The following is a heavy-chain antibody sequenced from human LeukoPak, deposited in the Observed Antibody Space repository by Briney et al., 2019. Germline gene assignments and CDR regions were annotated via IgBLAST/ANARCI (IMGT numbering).Heavy chain of an antibody. CDR1: GFTFTDYY. Sequence: GGSLRLSCAASGFTFTDYYMAWIRQAPGKGLEWVSYISSSGTAYHADSVKGRLTIYRDNDKSSVHLQMNTLRAEDTAVYYSVRSKWELGYWGQGTLVTVSS. D-gene: IGHD1-26*01. V-gene: IGHV3-11*01. CDR3: VRSKWELGY. J-gene: IGHJ4*02. CDR2: ISSSGTA.